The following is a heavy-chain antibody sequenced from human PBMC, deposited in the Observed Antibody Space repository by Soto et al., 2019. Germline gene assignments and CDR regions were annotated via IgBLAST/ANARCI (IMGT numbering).Heavy chain of an antibody. V-gene: IGHV3-30*18. Sequence: QVQLVESGGGVVQPGRSLRLSCAASGFTFSSYGMHWVRQAPGKGLEWVAVISYDGSNKYYAASVKGRFTISRDNSKNTLYLQMNSLRAEDTAVYYCAKESVVVITDYWGQGTLVTVSS. CDR1: GFTFSSYG. D-gene: IGHD3-22*01. CDR2: ISYDGSNK. J-gene: IGHJ4*02. CDR3: AKESVVVITDY.